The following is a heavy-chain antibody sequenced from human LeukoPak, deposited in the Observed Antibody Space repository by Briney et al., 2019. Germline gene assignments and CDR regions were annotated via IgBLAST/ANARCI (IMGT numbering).Heavy chain of an antibody. Sequence: SETLSLTCTVSGGSIRSYYWSWIRQPPGKGLEWIGYIYYSGSTNYNPSLKSRVTISVDTSKNQFSLKLSSVTAADTAVYYCARHPSAVAGKTFDYWGQGTLATVSS. J-gene: IGHJ4*02. CDR3: ARHPSAVAGKTFDY. CDR2: IYYSGST. D-gene: IGHD6-19*01. V-gene: IGHV4-59*08. CDR1: GGSIRSYY.